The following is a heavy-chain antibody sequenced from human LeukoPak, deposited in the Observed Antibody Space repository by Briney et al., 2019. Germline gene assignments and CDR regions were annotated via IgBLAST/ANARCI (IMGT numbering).Heavy chain of an antibody. Sequence: GGSLRLSCAASGFTFSSYAMSWVRQAPGKGLEWVSCITGSGGNTYYADSVKGRFTISRDNAKNSLYLQMNSLRVEDTAVYFCTVDTDYFEGLGFPRPALNDYWGQGTLVTVSS. J-gene: IGHJ4*02. V-gene: IGHV3-23*01. CDR3: TVDTDYFEGLGFPRPALNDY. CDR2: ITGSGGNT. CDR1: GFTFSSYA. D-gene: IGHD3-22*01.